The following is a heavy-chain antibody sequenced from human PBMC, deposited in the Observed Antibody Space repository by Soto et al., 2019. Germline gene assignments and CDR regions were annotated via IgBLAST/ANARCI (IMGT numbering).Heavy chain of an antibody. V-gene: IGHV3-11*01. CDR3: ATSGLGATTTSDY. Sequence: QGQLVESGGGLVKPGGSLRLSCAASGFTFSDYYMSWIRQAPGKGLEWVSYISSSGTTIYYADSVKGRFAISRDDAKNSLYLQMNSLRAEDTAVYYFATSGLGATTTSDYWGQGTLVTVSS. D-gene: IGHD1-26*01. CDR1: GFTFSDYY. J-gene: IGHJ4*02. CDR2: ISSSGTTI.